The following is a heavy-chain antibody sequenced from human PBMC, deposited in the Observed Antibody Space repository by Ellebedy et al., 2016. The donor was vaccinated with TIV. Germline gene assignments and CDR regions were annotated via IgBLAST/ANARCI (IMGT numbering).Heavy chain of an antibody. D-gene: IGHD6-19*01. V-gene: IGHV3-53*01. CDR3: AGGISVAGTSLGF. J-gene: IGHJ4*02. Sequence: GGSLRLSCAASGFTVSSNYMSWVRQAPGRGLEWVSTIYSSGGTYYAGSVKGRFTISRDNSKNTLYLQMNSLRVEDTAVYYCAGGISVAGTSLGFWGQGTLVTVSS. CDR2: IYSSGGT. CDR1: GFTVSSNY.